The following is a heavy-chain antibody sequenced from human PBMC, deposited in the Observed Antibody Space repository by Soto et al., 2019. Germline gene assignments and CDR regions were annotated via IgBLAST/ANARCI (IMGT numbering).Heavy chain of an antibody. D-gene: IGHD6-13*01. Sequence: QVQLVQSGAEVKKPGASVKVSCKASGYTFTSYDSSWVRQATGQRREWLGWMNPNSGNTGYAQKCQGRFTLTRNSPISTAYMELSSVRSWDTAVYYCARGVGSRSVYWGQGTLVTVSS. CDR1: GYTFTSYD. J-gene: IGHJ4*02. V-gene: IGHV1-8*01. CDR2: MNPNSGNT. CDR3: ARGVGSRSVY.